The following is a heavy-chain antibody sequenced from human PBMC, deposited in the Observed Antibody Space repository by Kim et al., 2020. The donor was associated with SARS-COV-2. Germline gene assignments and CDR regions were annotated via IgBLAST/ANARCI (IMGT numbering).Heavy chain of an antibody. V-gene: IGHV3-30*04. CDR1: GFTFSNFA. CDR2: ISFDAMNI. Sequence: GGSLRLSCTASGFTFSNFAMHWVRQAPGTGLEWVAAISFDAMNIYYADSVKGRFTISRDNSKNTLYLQMESLRVDDTAVYFCASLEFYDSSGYWKHPSDTFDIWGQGTTVTVSS. J-gene: IGHJ3*02. D-gene: IGHD3-22*01. CDR3: ASLEFYDSSGYWKHPSDTFDI.